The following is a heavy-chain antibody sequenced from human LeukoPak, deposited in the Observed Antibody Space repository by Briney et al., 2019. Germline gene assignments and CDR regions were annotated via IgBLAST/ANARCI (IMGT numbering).Heavy chain of an antibody. CDR3: ARGEPGTTGYYYGMDV. Sequence: PGGSLRLSCAASGFTFSSYAMSWVRQAPGKGLEWVSAISGSGGSTYYADSVKGRFTISRDNSKNTLYLQMNSLRAEDTAVYYCARGEPGTTGYYYGMDVWGQGTTVTVSS. CDR2: ISGSGGST. D-gene: IGHD1-1*01. J-gene: IGHJ6*02. V-gene: IGHV3-23*01. CDR1: GFTFSSYA.